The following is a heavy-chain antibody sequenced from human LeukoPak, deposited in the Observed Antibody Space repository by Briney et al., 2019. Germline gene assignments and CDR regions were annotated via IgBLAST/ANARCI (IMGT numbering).Heavy chain of an antibody. Sequence: GGSLRLSCAASGFTFSSYSMNWVRQAPGKGLEWVSSISGSRTYIYYADSVKGRFTISRDNAKNSLYLQMNSLRAEDTAVYYCARGNYDLWSGSYEYFLHWGQGTLVTVSS. D-gene: IGHD3-3*01. CDR1: GFTFSSYS. CDR2: ISGSRTYI. V-gene: IGHV3-21*06. J-gene: IGHJ1*01. CDR3: ARGNYDLWSGSYEYFLH.